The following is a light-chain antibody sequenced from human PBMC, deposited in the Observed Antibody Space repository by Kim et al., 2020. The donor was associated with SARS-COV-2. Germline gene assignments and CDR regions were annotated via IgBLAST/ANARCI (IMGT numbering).Light chain of an antibody. J-gene: IGKJ2*01. V-gene: IGKV2-28*01. CDR3: MQALQTPST. CDR1: QSLLHSNGKNY. CDR2: GGS. Sequence: EPASISCRFSQSLLHSNGKNYLDWYVQKPGQAPQLLIYGGSNRASGVPDRFSGSGSSTDFTLKISRVEAEDVGAYYCMQALQTPSTFGQGTKLEI.